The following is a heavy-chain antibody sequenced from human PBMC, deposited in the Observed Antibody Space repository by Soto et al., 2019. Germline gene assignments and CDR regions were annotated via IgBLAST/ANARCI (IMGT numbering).Heavy chain of an antibody. D-gene: IGHD2-21*01. CDR2: IKGQXDGGTT. CDR3: TTDRPTIPFED. CDR1: VFSVSHAC. V-gene: IGHV3-15*01. Sequence: PGGSLSLSCAASVFSVSHACMSWVRQAPGKGLEGVGRIKGQXDGGTTDYYAPVKGRFPISRDDSKNTLYLQMNSLKTEDTTVYYCTTDRPTIPFEDGRQGTLVTVSS. J-gene: IGHJ4*02.